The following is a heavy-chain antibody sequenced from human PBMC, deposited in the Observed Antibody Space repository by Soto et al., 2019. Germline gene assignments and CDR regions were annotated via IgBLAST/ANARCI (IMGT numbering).Heavy chain of an antibody. CDR3: VGVAATNDAFDI. CDR1: GGSISSYY. CDR2: IYYSGST. D-gene: IGHD2-15*01. Sequence: PSETLSLTCTVSGGSISSYYWSWIRQPPGKGLEWIGYIYYSGSTNYNPSLKSRVTISVDTSKNQFSLKLSSVTAADTAVYYCVGVAATNDAFDIWGQGTMVTVS. V-gene: IGHV4-59*12. J-gene: IGHJ3*02.